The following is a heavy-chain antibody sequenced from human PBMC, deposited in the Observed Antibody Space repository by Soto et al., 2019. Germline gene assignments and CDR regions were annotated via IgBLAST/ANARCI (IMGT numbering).Heavy chain of an antibody. J-gene: IGHJ4*02. V-gene: IGHV4-59*01. CDR1: GGSISSYY. Sequence: SETRCLTCTVSGGSISSYYWSWIRQPPGKGLEWIGYVYYSGSTNYNPSLKSRVTISVDTSKNQFSLKLSSVTAADTAVYYCARVEALRFDYWGQGTLVTVSS. CDR2: VYYSGST. CDR3: ARVEALRFDY. D-gene: IGHD4-17*01.